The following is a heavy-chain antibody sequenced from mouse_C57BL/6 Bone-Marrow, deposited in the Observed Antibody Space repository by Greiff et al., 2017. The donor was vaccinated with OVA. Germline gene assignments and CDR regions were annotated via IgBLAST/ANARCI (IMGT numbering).Heavy chain of an antibody. CDR2: IWSGGST. CDR1: GFSLTSYG. J-gene: IGHJ4*01. D-gene: IGHD2-4*01. V-gene: IGHV2-2*01. CDR3: ASLYYDYEDYAMDY. Sequence: QVQLQQSGPGLVQPSQSLSITCTVSGFSLTSYGVHWVRQSPGKGLEWLGVIWSGGSTDYNAAFISRLSISKDNSRSQVFFKMNSLQADDTAIYYCASLYYDYEDYAMDYWGQGTSVTVSS.